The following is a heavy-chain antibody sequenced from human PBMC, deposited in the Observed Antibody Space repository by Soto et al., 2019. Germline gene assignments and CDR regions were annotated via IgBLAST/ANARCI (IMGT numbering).Heavy chain of an antibody. V-gene: IGHV1-18*01. CDR3: ARARVQKLDDYGDYVGHMDV. J-gene: IGHJ6*02. CDR2: ISAYNGNT. CDR1: GYTFTSYG. D-gene: IGHD4-17*01. Sequence: GASVKVSCKASGYTFTSYGISWVRQAPGQGLEWMGWISAYNGNTNYAQKLQGRVTMTTDTSTSTAYMELRSLRSDDTAVYYCARARVQKLDDYGDYVGHMDVWGQGTTVTVSS.